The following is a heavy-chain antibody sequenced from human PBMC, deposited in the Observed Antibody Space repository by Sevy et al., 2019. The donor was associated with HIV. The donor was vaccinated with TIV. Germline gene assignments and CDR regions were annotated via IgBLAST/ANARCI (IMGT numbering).Heavy chain of an antibody. D-gene: IGHD6-13*01. V-gene: IGHV1-18*01. Sequence: ASVKVSCKASGYTFTSYGISWVRQAPGQGLEWMGWTSAYKGNTNYAQKLQGRVTMTTDTSTSTAYMELMGLGADDTAVYYCARLQQLAHYYYYYMDVWGKGTTVTVSS. J-gene: IGHJ6*03. CDR1: GYTFTSYG. CDR3: ARLQQLAHYYYYYMDV. CDR2: TSAYKGNT.